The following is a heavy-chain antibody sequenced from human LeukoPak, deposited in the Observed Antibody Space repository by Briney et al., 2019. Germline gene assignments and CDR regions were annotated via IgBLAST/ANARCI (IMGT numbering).Heavy chain of an antibody. CDR3: ARDPGIGREGYNYKGPSDY. CDR2: ISSSGGTI. J-gene: IGHJ4*02. V-gene: IGHV3-11*04. D-gene: IGHD5-24*01. CDR1: GFTFSDYY. Sequence: PGGSLRLSCAASGFTFSDYYMSWIRQAPGKGLEWVSYISSSGGTIYYADSVKGRFTISRDNAKNSLYLQMNSLRAEDTAVYYCARDPGIGREGYNYKGPSDYWGQGTLVTVSS.